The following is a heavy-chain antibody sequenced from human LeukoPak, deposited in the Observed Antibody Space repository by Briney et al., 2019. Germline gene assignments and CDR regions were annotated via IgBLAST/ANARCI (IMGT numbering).Heavy chain of an antibody. CDR3: ARGRSLYFDY. Sequence: SETLSLTCTVSGGSISSYYWSWIRQPPGKGLEWIGYIYYSGNTNYNPSLKSRVTISADTSKNQFSLKLSSVSAADTAVYYCARGRSLYFDYWGQGTLVTVSS. CDR1: GGSISSYY. V-gene: IGHV4-59*01. CDR2: IYYSGNT. J-gene: IGHJ4*02.